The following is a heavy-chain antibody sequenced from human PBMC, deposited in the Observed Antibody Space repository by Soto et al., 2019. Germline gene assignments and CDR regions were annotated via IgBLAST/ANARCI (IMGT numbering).Heavy chain of an antibody. D-gene: IGHD2-2*01. J-gene: IGHJ5*02. CDR3: AVGYCSSTSCPGGFDP. V-gene: IGHV4-39*01. CDR1: GGSISSSSYY. Sequence: SETLSLTCTVSGGSISSSSYYWGWIRQPPGKGLEWIGSIYYSGSTYYNPSLKSRVTISVDTSKNQFSLKLSSVTAADTAVYYCAVGYCSSTSCPGGFDPWGQGTLVTVSS. CDR2: IYYSGST.